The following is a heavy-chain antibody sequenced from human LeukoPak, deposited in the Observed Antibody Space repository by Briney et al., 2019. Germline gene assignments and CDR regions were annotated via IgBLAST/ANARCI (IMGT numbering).Heavy chain of an antibody. J-gene: IGHJ4*02. CDR2: IYYSGST. CDR1: GGSISSCSYY. CDR3: ARDGGVGATTFDY. V-gene: IGHV4-39*07. D-gene: IGHD1-26*01. Sequence: SETLSLTCTVSGGSISSCSYYWGWIRQPPGKGLEWIGSIYYSGSTYYNPCLKSRVTISVDTSKNQFSLKLSSVTAADTAVYYCARDGGVGATTFDYWGQGTLVTVSS.